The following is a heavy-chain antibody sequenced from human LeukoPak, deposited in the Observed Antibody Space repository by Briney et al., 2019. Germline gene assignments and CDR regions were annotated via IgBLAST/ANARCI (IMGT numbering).Heavy chain of an antibody. J-gene: IGHJ6*03. CDR1: GFTFSAYV. V-gene: IGHV3-30*18. Sequence: GGSLRLSCAASGFTFSAYVMHWVRQAPGKGLEWVAVISYDGSNKYHADSVQGRFTISRDNSKNTLYLQMNSLRAEDTAVYYCAKGGYDDYYMDVWGKGTTVTVSS. CDR3: AKGGYDDYYMDV. D-gene: IGHD5-12*01. CDR2: ISYDGSNK.